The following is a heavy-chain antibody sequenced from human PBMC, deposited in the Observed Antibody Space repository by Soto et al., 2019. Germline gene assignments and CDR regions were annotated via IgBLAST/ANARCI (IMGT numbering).Heavy chain of an antibody. CDR2: IVVGSGST. J-gene: IGHJ3*02. CDR3: AAELYSGGTCRSFDI. V-gene: IGHV1-58*01. CDR1: GFTFSNSA. D-gene: IGHD2-15*01. Sequence: SVKVSCKTSGFTFSNSAVQWVRQARGQGLEWMGWIVVGSGSTNYEQKLRERVTITRDMSTNTVHMELSSLRSEDTAVYYCAAELYSGGTCRSFDIWGQGTMVTVSS.